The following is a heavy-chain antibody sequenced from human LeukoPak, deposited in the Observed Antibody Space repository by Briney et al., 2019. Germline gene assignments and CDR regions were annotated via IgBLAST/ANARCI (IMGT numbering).Heavy chain of an antibody. Sequence: GGSLRLSCAASGFTFSNAWMSRVRQAPGKGLEWVGRIKSKTDGGTTDYAAPVKGRFTISRDDSKNTLYLQMNSLKTEDTAVYYCTTELLWFGELSQNWFDPWGQGTLVTVSS. CDR1: GFTFSNAW. J-gene: IGHJ5*02. V-gene: IGHV3-15*01. D-gene: IGHD3-10*01. CDR3: TTELLWFGELSQNWFDP. CDR2: IKSKTDGGTT.